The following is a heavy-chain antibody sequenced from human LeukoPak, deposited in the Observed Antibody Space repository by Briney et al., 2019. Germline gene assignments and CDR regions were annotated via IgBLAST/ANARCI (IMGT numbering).Heavy chain of an antibody. CDR2: IIPILGIA. Sequence: SVKVSCKASGGTFSSYAISWVRQAPGQGLEWMGRIIPILGIANYAQKFQGRVTITADKSTSTAYMELSSLRSEDTAVYYCPRASCGGDCYPNYWGQGTLVTVSS. D-gene: IGHD2-21*02. CDR1: GGTFSSYA. J-gene: IGHJ4*02. V-gene: IGHV1-69*04. CDR3: PRASCGGDCYPNY.